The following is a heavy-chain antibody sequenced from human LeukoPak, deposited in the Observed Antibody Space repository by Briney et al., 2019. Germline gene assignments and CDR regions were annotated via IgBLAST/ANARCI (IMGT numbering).Heavy chain of an antibody. Sequence: PSETLSLTCAVYGGSFSGYYWSWIRQPPGKGLEWIGEINHSGSTNYNPSLKSRVTISVDTSKNQFSLKLSSVTAADTAVYYCARDAPYDFWSGYYNYYGVDVWGQGTTVTVSS. CDR3: ARDAPYDFWSGYYNYYGVDV. CDR1: GGSFSGYY. V-gene: IGHV4-34*01. D-gene: IGHD3-3*01. J-gene: IGHJ6*02. CDR2: INHSGST.